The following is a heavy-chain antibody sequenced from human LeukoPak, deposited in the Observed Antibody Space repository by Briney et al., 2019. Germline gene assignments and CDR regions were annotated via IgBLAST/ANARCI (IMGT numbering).Heavy chain of an antibody. J-gene: IGHJ4*02. Sequence: PGGSLRLSCAASGFTFSSYGMHWVRQAPAKGLEWVAVISYDGSNKYYADSVKGRFTISRDNSKNTLYLQMNSLRAEDTAVYYCAKDGSSGWTPYYFDYWGQGTLVTVSS. CDR3: AKDGSSGWTPYYFDY. D-gene: IGHD6-19*01. CDR1: GFTFSSYG. CDR2: ISYDGSNK. V-gene: IGHV3-30*18.